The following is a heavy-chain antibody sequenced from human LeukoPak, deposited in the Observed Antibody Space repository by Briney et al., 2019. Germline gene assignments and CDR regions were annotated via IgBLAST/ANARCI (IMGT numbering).Heavy chain of an antibody. J-gene: IGHJ4*02. Sequence: SVKVSCKASGYTFPGYYMHWVRQAPGQGLEWMGWINPNSGDTNYAQKFQGRVTMTRDTSISTAYMELSRLRSDDTAVYYCARVVLLWFGELTPFGYWGQGTLVTVSS. V-gene: IGHV1-2*02. D-gene: IGHD3-10*01. CDR3: ARVVLLWFGELTPFGY. CDR2: INPNSGDT. CDR1: GYTFPGYY.